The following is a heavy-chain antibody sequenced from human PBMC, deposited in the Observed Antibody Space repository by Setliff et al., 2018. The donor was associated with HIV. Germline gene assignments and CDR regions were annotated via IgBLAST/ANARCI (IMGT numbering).Heavy chain of an antibody. CDR2: ISSSSSTI. J-gene: IGHJ6*03. V-gene: IGHV3-48*04. Sequence: PGGSLRLSCTASGFTFYDYDMHWVRQAPGKGLEWVSYISSSSSTIYYADSVKGRFTISRDNAKNSLYLQMNSLSAEDTAVYYCARGYCSSTSCYYYMDVWGKGTTVTVSS. CDR1: GFTFYDYD. D-gene: IGHD2-2*01. CDR3: ARGYCSSTSCYYYMDV.